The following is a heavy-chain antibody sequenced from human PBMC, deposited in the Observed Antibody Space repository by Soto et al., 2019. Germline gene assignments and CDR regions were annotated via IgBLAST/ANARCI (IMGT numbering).Heavy chain of an antibody. J-gene: IGHJ6*02. D-gene: IGHD2-21*01. CDR3: ARDFIAVVTGYGMDV. CDR2: ISWNSGSI. CDR1: GFTFDDYA. V-gene: IGHV3-9*01. Sequence: PGGSLRLSCAASGFTFDDYAMHWVRQAPGKGLEWVSGISWNSGSIGYADSVKGRFTISRDNAKNSLYLQMNSLRAEDTALYYCARDFIAVVTGYGMDVWGQGTTVTVSS.